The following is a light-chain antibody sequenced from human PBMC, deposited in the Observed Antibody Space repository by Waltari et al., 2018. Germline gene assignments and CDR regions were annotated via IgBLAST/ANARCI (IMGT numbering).Light chain of an antibody. CDR1: QTFSTS. Sequence: SCGTSQTFSTSLAGNKRKAGQPPKLLISDASRRFISTPARFRGSGSGTDFTIAISSLEPEDSAVYYCQQRINWPVTFGGGTKVEIK. V-gene: IGKV3-11*01. CDR2: DAS. CDR3: QQRINWPVT. J-gene: IGKJ4*02.